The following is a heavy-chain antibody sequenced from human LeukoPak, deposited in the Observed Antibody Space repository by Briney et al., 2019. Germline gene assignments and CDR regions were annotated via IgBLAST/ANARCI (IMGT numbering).Heavy chain of an antibody. CDR1: GFTFDDYA. CDR3: AKALGLGYCSGGSCYEFHH. J-gene: IGHJ4*02. CDR2: ISWNSGIV. D-gene: IGHD2-15*01. Sequence: GRSLRLSCAASGFTFDDYAMHWVRQAPGKGLEWVSSISWNSGIVGYADSVKGRFTISRDNAENSLYLQMNSLKTEDTALYYCAKALGLGYCSGGSCYEFHHWGQGTLVTVSS. V-gene: IGHV3-9*01.